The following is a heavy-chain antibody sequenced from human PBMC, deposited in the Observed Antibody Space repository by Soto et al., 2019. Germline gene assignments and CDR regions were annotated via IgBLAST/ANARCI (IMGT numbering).Heavy chain of an antibody. Sequence: EVQLVETGGGLIQPGGSLRLSCAASGFTVSSNYMSWVRQAPGKGLEWVSVIYSGGSTYYADSVKGRFTISSDNSKNTLYLQMNSLRAEDTAMYYCARDLAGFHTAELYCSGGSCYSGVFYGMDVWGQGTTVTVSS. CDR3: ARDLAGFHTAELYCSGGSCYSGVFYGMDV. CDR1: GFTVSSNY. CDR2: IYSGGST. V-gene: IGHV3-53*02. J-gene: IGHJ6*02. D-gene: IGHD2-15*01.